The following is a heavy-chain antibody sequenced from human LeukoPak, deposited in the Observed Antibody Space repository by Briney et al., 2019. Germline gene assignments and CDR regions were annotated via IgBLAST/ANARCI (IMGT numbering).Heavy chain of an antibody. V-gene: IGHV1-2*02. CDR1: GYTFTGYY. Sequence: ASVKVSFKASGYTFTGYYMHWVRQAPGQGLEWMGWINPNSGGTNYAQKFQGRVTMTRDTSISTAYMELSRLRSDDTAVYYCARLRDDILTGYFDYWGQGTLVTVSS. J-gene: IGHJ4*02. CDR3: ARLRDDILTGYFDY. CDR2: INPNSGGT. D-gene: IGHD3-9*01.